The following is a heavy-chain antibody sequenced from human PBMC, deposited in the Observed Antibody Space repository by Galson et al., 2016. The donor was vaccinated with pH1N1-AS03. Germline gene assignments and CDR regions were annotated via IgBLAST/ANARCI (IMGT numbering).Heavy chain of an antibody. CDR2: IVPTFTAP. CDR3: ATIGAVPGLGGYWFDS. Sequence: SVKVSCKASGGTFRNFAISWVRQAPGQGLEWMGRIVPTFTAPKYAQKFQGSLTITADDSATTTYMDLSGLKLEDTAIYYCATIGAVPGLGGYWFDSWGQGTHVIVSS. V-gene: IGHV1-69*13. D-gene: IGHD6-19*01. CDR1: GGTFRNFA. J-gene: IGHJ5*01.